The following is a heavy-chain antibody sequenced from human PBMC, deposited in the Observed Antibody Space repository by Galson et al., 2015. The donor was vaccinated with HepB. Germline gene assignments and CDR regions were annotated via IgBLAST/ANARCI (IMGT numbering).Heavy chain of an antibody. V-gene: IGHV3-30*03. Sequence: SLRLSCAASGFTFSSYGMHWVRQAPGKGLEWVAVISYDGSNKYYADSVKGRFTISRDNSKNTLYLQMNSLRAEDTAVYYCATHDGNYYDSRTNLYFDYWGQGILVTVSS. CDR2: ISYDGSNK. CDR1: GFTFSSYG. J-gene: IGHJ4*02. D-gene: IGHD3-22*01. CDR3: ATHDGNYYDSRTNLYFDY.